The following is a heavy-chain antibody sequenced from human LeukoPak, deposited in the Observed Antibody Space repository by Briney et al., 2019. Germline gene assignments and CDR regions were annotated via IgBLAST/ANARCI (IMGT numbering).Heavy chain of an antibody. Sequence: SETLSLTCTVSGGSISSYYWSWIRQPPGKGLEWIGYICYSGSTNYNPSLKSRVTISVDTSKNQFSLKLSSVTAADTAVYYCASYGDYDNWFDPWGQGTLVTVSS. D-gene: IGHD4-17*01. J-gene: IGHJ5*02. V-gene: IGHV4-59*01. CDR2: ICYSGST. CDR3: ASYGDYDNWFDP. CDR1: GGSISSYY.